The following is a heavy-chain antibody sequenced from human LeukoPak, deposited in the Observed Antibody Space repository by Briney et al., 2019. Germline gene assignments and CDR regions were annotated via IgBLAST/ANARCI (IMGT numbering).Heavy chain of an antibody. Sequence: QPGGSLRLSCTASGFTFSSYAMSWVRQAPGKGLEWVAVISYDGSNKYYADSVKGRFTISRDNSKNTLYLQMNSLRAEDTAVYYCAKEANYYGSGSQGDAFDIWGQGTMVTVSS. J-gene: IGHJ3*02. CDR2: ISYDGSNK. CDR3: AKEANYYGSGSQGDAFDI. D-gene: IGHD3-10*01. CDR1: GFTFSSYA. V-gene: IGHV3-30*18.